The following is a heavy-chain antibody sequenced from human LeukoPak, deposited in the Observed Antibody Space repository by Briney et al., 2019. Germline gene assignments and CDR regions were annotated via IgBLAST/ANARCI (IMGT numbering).Heavy chain of an antibody. Sequence: GGSLRLSCAASGFTFSDYYMTWIRQAPGKGLEWISYISSSGSTIYYAGSVKGRFTISRDNAKNSLYLQMNSLRAEDTAVYYCARAPLGMVQGVTMDVWGKGTTVTVSS. CDR2: ISSSGSTI. J-gene: IGHJ6*03. CDR3: ARAPLGMVQGVTMDV. CDR1: GFTFSDYY. V-gene: IGHV3-11*01. D-gene: IGHD3-10*01.